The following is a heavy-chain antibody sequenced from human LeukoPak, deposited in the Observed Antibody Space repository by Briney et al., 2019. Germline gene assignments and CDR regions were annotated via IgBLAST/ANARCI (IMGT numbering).Heavy chain of an antibody. V-gene: IGHV1-18*01. J-gene: IGHJ4*02. D-gene: IGHD3-10*01. CDR1: GYTFTSYG. Sequence: GASVKVSCKASGYTFTSYGISWVRQAPGQGLEWMGWISAYNGNTNYAQKLQGRVTMTTDTSTSTAYMELRSLRSDDTAVYYCARDRAEYYYGSGSYYLPPFDYWGQGTLVTVSS. CDR3: ARDRAEYYYGSGSYYLPPFDY. CDR2: ISAYNGNT.